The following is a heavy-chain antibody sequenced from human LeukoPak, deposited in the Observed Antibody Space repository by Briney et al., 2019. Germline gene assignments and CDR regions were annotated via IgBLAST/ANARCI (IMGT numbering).Heavy chain of an antibody. Sequence: GASVTVSCKASGYTFTSYGISWVRQAPGQGLEWMGWISACNGNINYAQKFQGRVTMTTDTSTSTAYMELRSLRSDDTAVYYCARESRGYRYGYFYYHDMDVWGQGTTVTVSS. J-gene: IGHJ6*02. CDR1: GYTFTSYG. CDR3: ARESRGYRYGYFYYHDMDV. CDR2: ISACNGNI. D-gene: IGHD5-18*01. V-gene: IGHV1-18*01.